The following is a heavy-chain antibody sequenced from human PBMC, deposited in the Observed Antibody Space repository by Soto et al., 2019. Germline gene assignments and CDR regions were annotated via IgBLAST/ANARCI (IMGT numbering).Heavy chain of an antibody. J-gene: IGHJ3*02. CDR3: ARGDYYDSSGYGYDAFVI. D-gene: IGHD3-22*01. CDR2: IGTAGDT. V-gene: IGHV3-13*01. Sequence: GGSLRLSCAASGFTFSSYGMHWVRQATGKGLEWVSAIGTAGDTYYPGSVKGRFTISIKNAKNSLYLQMISLRAGDTAVYYCARGDYYDSSGYGYDAFVIWDQGTMVTVS. CDR1: GFTFSSYG.